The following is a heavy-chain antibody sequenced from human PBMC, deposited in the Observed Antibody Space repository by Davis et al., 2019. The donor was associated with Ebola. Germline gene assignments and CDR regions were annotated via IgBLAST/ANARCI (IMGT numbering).Heavy chain of an antibody. V-gene: IGHV1-46*01. CDR3: ARDLRYCSSTSCPHYYYMDV. D-gene: IGHD2-2*01. J-gene: IGHJ6*03. CDR2: INPSGGST. Sequence: ASVKVSCKASGGTFGSYAISWVRQAPGQGLEWMGIINPSGGSTSYAQKFQGRVTMTRDTSTSTVYMELSSLRSEDTAVYYCARDLRYCSSTSCPHYYYMDVWGKGTTVTVSS. CDR1: GGTFGSYA.